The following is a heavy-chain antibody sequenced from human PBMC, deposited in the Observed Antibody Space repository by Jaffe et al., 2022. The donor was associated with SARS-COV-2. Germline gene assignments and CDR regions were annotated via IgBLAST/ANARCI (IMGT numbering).Heavy chain of an antibody. J-gene: IGHJ4*02. CDR3: ARGYCSGGSCYIWPYYFDY. V-gene: IGHV4-31*03. Sequence: QVQLQESGPGLVKPSQTLSLTCTVSGGSISSGGYYWSWIRQHPGKGLEWIGYIYYSGSTYYNPSLKSRVTISVDTSKNQFSLKLSSVTAADTAVYYCARGYCSGGSCYIWPYYFDYWGQGTLVTVSS. CDR2: IYYSGST. CDR1: GGSISSGGYY. D-gene: IGHD2-15*01.